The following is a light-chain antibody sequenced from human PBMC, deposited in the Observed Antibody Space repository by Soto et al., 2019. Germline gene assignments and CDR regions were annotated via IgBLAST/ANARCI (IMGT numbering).Light chain of an antibody. J-gene: IGLJ1*01. CDR3: QSYDSSLSGSSYV. CDR1: SSNIGAGYD. CDR2: GNS. Sequence: QPVLTQPPSVSGAPGQRVTISCTGSSSNIGAGYDVHWYQQLPGTAPKLLIYGNSNRPSGVPDRFSGSKSGTSASLAITGLQAEYEADYYCQSYDSSLSGSSYVFGTGTKLTVL. V-gene: IGLV1-40*01.